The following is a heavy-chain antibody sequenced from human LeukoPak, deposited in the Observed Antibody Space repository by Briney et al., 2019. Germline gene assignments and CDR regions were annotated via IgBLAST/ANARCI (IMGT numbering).Heavy chain of an antibody. J-gene: IGHJ4*02. CDR1: GFTFSALW. Sequence: GGSLRLSCAASGFTFSALWMHWVRQAPGKGLVWVSHINSDGSGTWYADSVKGRFTISRDNARNTLYLQMNSLRAEDTAVYYCARGRVFDTSGYSVDYWGQGTLVTVSS. CDR3: ARGRVFDTSGYSVDY. CDR2: INSDGSGT. D-gene: IGHD3-22*01. V-gene: IGHV3-74*01.